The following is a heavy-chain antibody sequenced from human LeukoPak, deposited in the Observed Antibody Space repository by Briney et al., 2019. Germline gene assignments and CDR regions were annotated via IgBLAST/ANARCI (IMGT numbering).Heavy chain of an antibody. CDR3: ARDRKDYGDPFDY. CDR1: GGTFSSYA. V-gene: IGHV1-69*05. CDR2: IIPIFGTA. J-gene: IGHJ4*02. Sequence: SVKVSCKASGGTFSSYAISWVRQAPGQGLEWMGRIIPIFGTANYAQKFQGRVTITTDESTSTAYMELSSLRSEDTAVHYCARDRKDYGDPFDYWGKGTLVTVSS. D-gene: IGHD4-17*01.